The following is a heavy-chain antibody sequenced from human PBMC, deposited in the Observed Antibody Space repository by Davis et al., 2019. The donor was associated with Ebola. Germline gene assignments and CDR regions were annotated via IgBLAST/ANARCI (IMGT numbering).Heavy chain of an antibody. CDR3: TTDRGSSWYYYYYGMDV. Sequence: SLKISCAASGFTFSSYGMHWVRQAPGKGLEWVAVIWYDGSNKYYADSVKGRFTISRDNSKNTLYLQMNSLRAEDTAVYYCTTDRGSSWYYYYYGMDVWGQGTTVTVSS. V-gene: IGHV3-33*01. CDR2: IWYDGSNK. J-gene: IGHJ6*02. CDR1: GFTFSSYG. D-gene: IGHD6-13*01.